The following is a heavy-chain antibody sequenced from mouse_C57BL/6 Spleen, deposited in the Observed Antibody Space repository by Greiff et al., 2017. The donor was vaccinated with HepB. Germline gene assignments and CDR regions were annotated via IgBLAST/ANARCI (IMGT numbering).Heavy chain of an antibody. J-gene: IGHJ4*01. CDR3: APYGNYDYAMDY. CDR1: GYTFTSYW. D-gene: IGHD2-1*01. V-gene: IGHV1-50*01. Sequence: QVHVKQPGAELVKPGASVKLSCKASGYTFTSYWMQWVKQRPGQGLEWIGEIDPSDSYTNYNQKFKGKATLTVDTSSSTAYMQLSSLTSEDSAVYYCAPYGNYDYAMDYWGQGTSVTVSS. CDR2: IDPSDSYT.